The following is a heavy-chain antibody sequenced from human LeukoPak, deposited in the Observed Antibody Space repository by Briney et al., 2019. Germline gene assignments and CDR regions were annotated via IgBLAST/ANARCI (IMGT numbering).Heavy chain of an antibody. D-gene: IGHD1-26*01. CDR1: GGSISSSSYY. V-gene: IGHV4-39*07. CDR2: IYYSGTT. J-gene: IGHJ5*02. CDR3: ARVGRHSGSYYTWFDP. Sequence: SETLSLTCTVSGGSISSSSYYWAWIRQPPGTGLEWTGSIYYSGTTFYNPSLRSRLTISVDTSKNQFSLKLTSVTAADTAVYYCARVGRHSGSYYTWFDPWGQGTLVTVSS.